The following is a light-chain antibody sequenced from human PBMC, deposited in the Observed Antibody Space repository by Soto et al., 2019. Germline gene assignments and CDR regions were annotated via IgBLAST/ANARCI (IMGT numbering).Light chain of an antibody. V-gene: IGKV1-5*01. CDR2: DSS. J-gene: IGKJ1*01. CDR3: QQYDGYSPQT. Sequence: DIQMTQSPSTLSASVGDRVTITCRASQSVRNWLAWYQQKPGRAPQLLIYDSSTLEPGVPSRFRGSGSGTEFTLTINGLQPDDFATYYCQQYDGYSPQTFGQGTKVDIK. CDR1: QSVRNW.